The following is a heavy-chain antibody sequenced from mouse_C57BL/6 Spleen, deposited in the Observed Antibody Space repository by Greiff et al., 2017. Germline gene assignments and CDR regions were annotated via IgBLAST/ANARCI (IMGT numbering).Heavy chain of an antibody. V-gene: IGHV1-26*01. J-gene: IGHJ2*01. CDR3: APWPFDY. CDR2: INPNNGGT. Sequence: VQLQQSGPELVKPGASVKISCKASGYTFTDYYMNWVKQSPGKSLEWIGDINPNNGGTSYNQKFKGKATLTVDKSSSTAYMELRSLTSEDSAVYYCAPWPFDYWGQGTTLTVSS. CDR1: GYTFTDYY.